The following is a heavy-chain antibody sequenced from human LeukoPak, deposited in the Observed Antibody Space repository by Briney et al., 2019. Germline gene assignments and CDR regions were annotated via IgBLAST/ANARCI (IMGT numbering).Heavy chain of an antibody. J-gene: IGHJ5*01. Sequence: GGSLRLSCEASGFTFSSYALSWVRQAPGKGLEWVAAIGGDSSTYYTGSVRGRFTISRDNSKNTVYLQMSSLRVEDTAVYYCAKKGSYSSGWYGGHCFDSWGQGTLVTVSS. CDR3: AKKGSYSSGWYGGHCFDS. CDR1: GFTFSSYA. D-gene: IGHD6-19*01. CDR2: IGGDSST. V-gene: IGHV3-23*01.